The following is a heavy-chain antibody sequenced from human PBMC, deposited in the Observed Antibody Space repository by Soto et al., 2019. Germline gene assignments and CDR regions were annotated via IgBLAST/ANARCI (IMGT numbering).Heavy chain of an antibody. V-gene: IGHV3-66*01. Sequence: GGSLRLSCAASGFTVSSKYMTWVRQAPGKGLEWVSLIQSGGTTYYADSVKGRFTISRDTSENTLHLQMDSLRVEDTAVYYCARDLSSQTETSDHWGQGTLVTVSS. CDR3: ARDLSSQTETSDH. CDR2: IQSGGTT. J-gene: IGHJ4*02. CDR1: GFTVSSKY. D-gene: IGHD2-2*01.